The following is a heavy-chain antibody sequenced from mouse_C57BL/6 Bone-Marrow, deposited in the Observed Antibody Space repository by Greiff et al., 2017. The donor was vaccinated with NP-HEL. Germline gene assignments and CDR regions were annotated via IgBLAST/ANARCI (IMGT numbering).Heavy chain of an antibody. CDR2: IYPRSGNT. J-gene: IGHJ3*01. D-gene: IGHD1-1*01. V-gene: IGHV1-81*01. CDR1: GYTFTSYG. Sequence: VQLVESGAELARPGASVKLSCKASGYTFTSYGISWVKQRTGQGLEWIGEIYPRSGNTYYNEKFKGKATLTADKSSSTAYMELRSLTSEDSAVYFCATDYGSSPFAYWGQGTLVTVSA. CDR3: ATDYGSSPFAY.